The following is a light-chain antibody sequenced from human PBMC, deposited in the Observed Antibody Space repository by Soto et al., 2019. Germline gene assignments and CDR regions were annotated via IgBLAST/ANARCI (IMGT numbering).Light chain of an antibody. CDR2: EVS. CDR3: CSYADTSTLFV. Sequence: QSVLTQPASVSGSPGKSITISCTGTSSDVGTYDLVSWYQQHPGKAPKLMIYEVSKRPLGVSNRFSGSKSGYTASLTISGLQAEDEGDYYCCSYADTSTLFVFGSGTKVTVL. V-gene: IGLV2-23*02. CDR1: SSDVGTYDL. J-gene: IGLJ1*01.